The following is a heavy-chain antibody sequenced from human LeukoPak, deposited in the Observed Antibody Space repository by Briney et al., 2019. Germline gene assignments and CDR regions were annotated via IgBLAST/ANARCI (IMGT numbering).Heavy chain of an antibody. V-gene: IGHV3-21*01. CDR2: ISSSSSYI. D-gene: IGHD1-26*01. CDR3: ARVREWELRYDAFDI. CDR1: GFTFSSYS. Sequence: GGSLRLSCAASGFTFSSYSMNWVRQAPGKGLEWISSISSSSSYIYYADSVKGRFTISGDNAKNSLYLQMNSLRAEDTAVYYCARVREWELRYDAFDIWGQGTMVTVSS. J-gene: IGHJ3*02.